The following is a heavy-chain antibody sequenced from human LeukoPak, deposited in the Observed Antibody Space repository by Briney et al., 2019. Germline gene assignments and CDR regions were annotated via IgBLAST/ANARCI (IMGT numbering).Heavy chain of an antibody. CDR1: GGSISSYY. D-gene: IGHD3-3*01. J-gene: IGHJ4*02. V-gene: IGHV4-59*12. CDR2: IYYSGST. Sequence: SETLSLTCTVSGGSISSYYWSWIRQPPGKGLEWIGYIYYSGSTNYNPSLKSRVTISVDKSKNQFSLKLSSVTAADTAVYYCARYYDFWSGYFDYWGQGTLVTVSS. CDR3: ARYYDFWSGYFDY.